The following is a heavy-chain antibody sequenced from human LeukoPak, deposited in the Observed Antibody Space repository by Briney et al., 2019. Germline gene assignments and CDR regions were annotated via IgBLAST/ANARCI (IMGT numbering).Heavy chain of an antibody. CDR2: IIPIFGTA. CDR3: ASLASAPPYYYDSSGYHRNDY. J-gene: IGHJ4*02. CDR1: GGTFISYA. V-gene: IGHV1-69*13. D-gene: IGHD3-22*01. Sequence: GASVKVSCKASGGTFISYAISWVRQAPGQGLEWMGGIIPIFGTANYAQKFQGRVTITADESTSTAYMELSSLRSEDTAVYYCASLASAPPYYYDSSGYHRNDYWGQGTLVTVSS.